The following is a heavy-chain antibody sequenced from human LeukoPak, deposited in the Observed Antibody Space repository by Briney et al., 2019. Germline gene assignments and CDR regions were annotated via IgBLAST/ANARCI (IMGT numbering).Heavy chain of an antibody. J-gene: IGHJ4*02. CDR3: AKPPHYCGGGSCYSGLDD. V-gene: IGHV3-23*01. CDR2: ISGRGGTT. D-gene: IGHD2-15*01. Sequence: GGSLRLSCAASGFTFRNHAMSWVRQAPGKGLEWVSGISGRGGTTYYTDSVKGRFTTSRDNSMDTLYLQMNSLRVEDTAIYYCAKPPHYCGGGSCYSGLDDWGQGTRVTVST. CDR1: GFTFRNHA.